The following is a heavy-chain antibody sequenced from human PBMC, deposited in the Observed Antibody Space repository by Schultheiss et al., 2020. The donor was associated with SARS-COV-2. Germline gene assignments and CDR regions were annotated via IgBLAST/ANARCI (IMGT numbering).Heavy chain of an antibody. Sequence: SETLSLTCTVSGGSISSYYWSWIRQPPGKGLEWIGSIYYSGSTNYNPSLKSRVTISVDTSKNQFSLKLSSVTAADTAVYYCASTDYKGSSYYYGMDVWGQGTTVTVSS. J-gene: IGHJ6*02. CDR2: IYYSGST. V-gene: IGHV4-59*01. CDR3: ASTDYKGSSYYYGMDV. D-gene: IGHD4-11*01. CDR1: GGSISSYY.